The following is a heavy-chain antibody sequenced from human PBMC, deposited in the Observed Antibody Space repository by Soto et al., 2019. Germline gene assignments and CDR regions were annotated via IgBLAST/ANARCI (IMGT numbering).Heavy chain of an antibody. D-gene: IGHD5-12*01. CDR1: GFIFSNYA. J-gene: IGHJ3*01. CDR2: IGGRGGSA. Sequence: HPGGSLRLSCAASGFIFSNYAMNWVRQAPGKGLEWVSVIGGRGGSAYYTDSVQGRFTISRDNSKNTLSLQMSSLTADDTAIYYCVREGLGSFDFWGRGTMVTVSS. V-gene: IGHV3-23*01. CDR3: VREGLGSFDF.